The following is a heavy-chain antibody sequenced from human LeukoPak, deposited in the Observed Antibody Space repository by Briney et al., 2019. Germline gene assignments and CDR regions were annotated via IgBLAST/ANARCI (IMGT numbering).Heavy chain of an antibody. CDR1: GGTFSSYA. J-gene: IGHJ5*01. CDR2: IIPIFGTA. Sequence: ASVKVSCKASGGTFSSYAISWVRQAPGQGLEWMGGIIPIFGTANYAQEFQGRVTITADKSTSTAYMELSSLTSEDTAVYYCAVWIQLCLRLDSWGQGAQVTVSP. CDR3: AVWIQLCLRLDS. D-gene: IGHD5-18*01. V-gene: IGHV1-69*06.